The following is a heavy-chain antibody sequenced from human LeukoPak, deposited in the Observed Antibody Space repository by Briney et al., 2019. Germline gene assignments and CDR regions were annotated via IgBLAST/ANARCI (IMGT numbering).Heavy chain of an antibody. D-gene: IGHD3-10*01. CDR1: GYTFTSYG. J-gene: IGHJ4*02. CDR2: ISAYNGNT. V-gene: IGHV1-18*04. Sequence: ASVKVSRKASGYTFTSYGISWVRQAPGQGLEWMGWISAYNGNTNYAQKLQGRVTMTTDTSTSTAYMELRNLRSDDTAVYYCARDMFGKSLRNYYGSGIPGYWGQGTLVTVSS. CDR3: ARDMFGKSLRNYYGSGIPGY.